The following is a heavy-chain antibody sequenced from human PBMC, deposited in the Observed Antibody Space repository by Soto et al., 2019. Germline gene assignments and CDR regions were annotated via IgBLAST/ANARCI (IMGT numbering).Heavy chain of an antibody. CDR3: AGHGSADRFLEWLWGGHFDY. Sequence: SETLSLTCTVSGGSISSSSYYWGWIRQPPGKGLEWIGSIYYSGSTYYNPSLKSRVTISVHTSKNQFSLKLGPVTAADTAGYYCAGHGSADRFLEWLWGGHFDYWGQGTLVTVSS. D-gene: IGHD3-3*01. J-gene: IGHJ4*02. CDR2: IYYSGST. V-gene: IGHV4-39*01. CDR1: GGSISSSSYY.